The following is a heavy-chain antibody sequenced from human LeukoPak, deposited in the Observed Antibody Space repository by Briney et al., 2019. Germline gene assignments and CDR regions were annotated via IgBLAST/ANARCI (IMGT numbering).Heavy chain of an antibody. CDR2: ISSSGST. CDR3: AREGRSTSSGY. J-gene: IGHJ4*02. V-gene: IGHV4-4*07. Sequence: PSETLSLTCTVSGGSTSNYYWTWIRQPAGKELEWIGRISSSGSTNCNPSLKSRVTMSVDTSKNQFSLKMSSVTAADTAMYYCAREGRSTSSGYWGQGTLVTVSS. CDR1: GGSTSNYY. D-gene: IGHD6-6*01.